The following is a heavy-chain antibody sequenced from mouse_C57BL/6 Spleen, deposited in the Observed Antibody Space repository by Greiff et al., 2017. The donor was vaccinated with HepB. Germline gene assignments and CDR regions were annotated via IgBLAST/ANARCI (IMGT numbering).Heavy chain of an antibody. CDR3: TREGITTVVATRAWFAY. D-gene: IGHD1-1*01. Sequence: DVQLVESGEGLVKPGGSLKLSCAASGFTFSSYAMSWVRQTPEKRLEWVAYISSGGDYIYYADTVKGRFTISRDNARNTLYLQMSSLKSEDTAMYYCTREGITTVVATRAWFAYWGQGTLVTVSA. V-gene: IGHV5-9-1*02. CDR2: ISSGGDYI. J-gene: IGHJ3*01. CDR1: GFTFSSYA.